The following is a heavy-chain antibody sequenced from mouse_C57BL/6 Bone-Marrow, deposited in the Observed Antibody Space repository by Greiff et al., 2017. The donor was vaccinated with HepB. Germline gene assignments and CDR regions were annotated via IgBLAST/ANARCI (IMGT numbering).Heavy chain of an antibody. CDR1: GYTFTSYW. J-gene: IGHJ3*01. V-gene: IGHV1-7*01. D-gene: IGHD1-1*01. CDR2: INPSSGYT. Sequence: VKLVESGAELAKPGASVKLSCKASGYTFTSYWMHWVKQRPGQGLEWIGYINPSSGYTKYNQKFKDKATLTADKSSSTAYMQLSSLTYEDSEVYYFASDYYGSPPFAYWGQGTLVTVSA. CDR3: ASDYYGSPPFAY.